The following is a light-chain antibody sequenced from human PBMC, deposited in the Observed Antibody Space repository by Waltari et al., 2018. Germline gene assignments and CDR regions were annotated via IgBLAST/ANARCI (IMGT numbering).Light chain of an antibody. CDR2: RAS. CDR1: QGISSN. V-gene: IGKV1-9*01. Sequence: DIHLTQSPSFLSASGGDRVTITCRASQGISSNLAWYQQKPGKAPKLLIYRASTLQSGVPSRFSGSESGTDFTLTISSLQPEDFATYYCLQLNSYPRTFGQGTKVEVK. CDR3: LQLNSYPRT. J-gene: IGKJ1*01.